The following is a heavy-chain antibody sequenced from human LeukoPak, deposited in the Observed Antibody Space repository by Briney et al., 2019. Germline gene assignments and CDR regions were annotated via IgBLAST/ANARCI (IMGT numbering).Heavy chain of an antibody. D-gene: IGHD3-10*01. CDR1: GFTFSSFW. CDR3: ARDYSASGSLDY. CDR2: IKQGGSDE. V-gene: IGHV3-7*04. Sequence: PGGSLRLSCAVSGFTFSSFWMKCVRQAPGKGVECVGNIKQGGSDEYYGDSVEGRFTLSRDNAKNSLYLQMNSLRVEDTAVYYCARDYSASGSLDYWGQGTLVTVSS. J-gene: IGHJ4*02.